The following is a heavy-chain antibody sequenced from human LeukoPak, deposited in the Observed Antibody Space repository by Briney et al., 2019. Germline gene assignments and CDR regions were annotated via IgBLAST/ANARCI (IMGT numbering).Heavy chain of an antibody. CDR2: IFYAGHP. J-gene: IGHJ4*02. V-gene: IGHV4-39*01. CDR1: GVYFSSSGCY. CDR3: ARLGASLDWDSGSFPDY. D-gene: IGHD3-10*01. Sequence: RSSETLSLTCSVSGVYFSSSGCYWGWVRQPPGKGLEGNGSIFYAGHPYYNPSLTSRVTISADTSQNQFSLELRFVTAADTAVYYCARLGASLDWDSGSFPDYWVQGTLVTVSS.